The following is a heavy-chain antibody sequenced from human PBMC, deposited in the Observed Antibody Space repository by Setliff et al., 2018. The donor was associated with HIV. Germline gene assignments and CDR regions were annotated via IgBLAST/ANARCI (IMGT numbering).Heavy chain of an antibody. CDR2: IYYTGST. J-gene: IGHJ6*03. CDR1: GDSISSSSHH. V-gene: IGHV4-39*01. D-gene: IGHD1-26*01. Sequence: SETLSLTCTVSGDSISSSSHHWAWIRQPPGKGLEYIGNIYYTGSTHHNPSLESRVATSVDTSKNQFSLKLSSVTAADTAVYSCARIVRWELVATSTFFYYYMDVWGKGTTVTVSS. CDR3: ARIVRWELVATSTFFYYYMDV.